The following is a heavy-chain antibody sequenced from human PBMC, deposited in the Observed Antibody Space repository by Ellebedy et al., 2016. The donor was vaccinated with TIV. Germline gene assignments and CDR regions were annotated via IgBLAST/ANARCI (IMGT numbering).Heavy chain of an antibody. CDR1: GFTFSSYA. CDR2: IYSGGST. J-gene: IGHJ4*02. D-gene: IGHD3-9*01. V-gene: IGHV3-53*01. CDR3: ARLNILTAYSLDY. Sequence: GESLKISCTASGFTFSSYAMHWVRQAPGKGLEWVSVIYSGGSTYYADSVKGRFTISRDNSKNTLYLQMNSLRAEDTAVYYCARLNILTAYSLDYWGQGTLVTVSS.